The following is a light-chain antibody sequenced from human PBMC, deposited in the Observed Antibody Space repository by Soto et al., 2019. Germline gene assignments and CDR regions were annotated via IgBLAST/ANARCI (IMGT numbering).Light chain of an antibody. J-gene: IGLJ1*01. V-gene: IGLV2-14*01. CDR3: IVVSFSRSYV. Sequence: QSVLTQPASVSGTPGQSITVSCSGTSSDIGVYYHVTWYKQFTGKSSKLMIYSVSNRPSGDSTRSSGSKFGNTASLTNSGLYAGDEADKYCIVVSFSRSYVFVSVTKVTVL. CDR1: SSDIGVYYH. CDR2: SVS.